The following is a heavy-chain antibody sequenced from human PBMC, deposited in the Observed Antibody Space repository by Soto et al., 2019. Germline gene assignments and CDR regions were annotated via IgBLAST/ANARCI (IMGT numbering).Heavy chain of an antibody. V-gene: IGHV1-69*13. CDR3: ARGLGAYYDSSGYPFNY. D-gene: IGHD3-22*01. J-gene: IGHJ4*02. CDR1: GGTFSSYA. Sequence: VASVKVSCKASGGTFSSYAISWVRQAPGQGLEWMGGIIPIFGTANYAQKFQGRVTITADESTSTAYMELSSLRSEDTAVYYCARGLGAYYDSSGYPFNYWGQGTLVTVSS. CDR2: IIPIFGTA.